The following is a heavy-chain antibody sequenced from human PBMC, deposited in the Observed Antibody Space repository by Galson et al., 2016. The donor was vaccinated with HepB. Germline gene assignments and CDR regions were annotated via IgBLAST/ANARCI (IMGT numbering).Heavy chain of an antibody. CDR2: IKEDGSQM. CDR1: GFTLTNYW. J-gene: IGHJ4*02. CDR3: VRDGRTRWHFDY. D-gene: IGHD6-13*01. V-gene: IGHV3-7*03. Sequence: SLRLSCAASGFTLTNYWMSWVRQAPEKGLEWVANIKEDGSQMYYMDSVRGRFSISRDTVRNSMYLQMNSLRAEDTAVYYCVRDGRTRWHFDYWAQGTLVTVSS.